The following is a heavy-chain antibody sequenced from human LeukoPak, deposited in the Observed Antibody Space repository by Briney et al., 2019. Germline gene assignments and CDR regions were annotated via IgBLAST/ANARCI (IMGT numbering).Heavy chain of an antibody. CDR1: GGSISSGGSY. J-gene: IGHJ4*02. V-gene: IGHV4-31*03. CDR3: ARLAQGVAGTDY. Sequence: PSETLSLTCTVSGGSISSGGSYWTWIRQHPGKGLEWIGYIYYSGSAYYNPSLQSRVSISVDTSNNQFSPTLSSVTAADTAVYYCARLAQGVAGTDYWGQGTLVTVAS. CDR2: IYYSGSA. D-gene: IGHD6-19*01.